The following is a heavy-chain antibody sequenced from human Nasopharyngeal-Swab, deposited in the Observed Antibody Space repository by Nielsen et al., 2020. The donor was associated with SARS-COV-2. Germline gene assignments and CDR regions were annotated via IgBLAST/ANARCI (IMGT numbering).Heavy chain of an antibody. Sequence: SVKVSCKASGGTFSSYAISWVRQAPGQGLEWMGRIIPILGIANYAQKFQGRVTITADKSTSTAYMELSSLRSEDTAVYYCARDVGFGELLSPYYFDYWGRGTLVTVSS. CDR3: ARDVGFGELLSPYYFDY. CDR1: GGTFSSYA. D-gene: IGHD3-10*01. V-gene: IGHV1-69*04. CDR2: IIPILGIA. J-gene: IGHJ4*02.